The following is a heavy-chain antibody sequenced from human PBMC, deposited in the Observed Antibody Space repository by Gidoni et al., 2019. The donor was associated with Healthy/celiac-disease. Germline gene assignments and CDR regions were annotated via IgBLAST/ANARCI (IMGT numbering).Heavy chain of an antibody. Sequence: QVPLVESGGGVVQPGRSLRLSCAASGFPFSSYGLPWVRQAPGKGLEWGAVIWYDGSNKYYADSVKGRFTISRDNSKNTLYLQMNSLRAEDTAVYYCAREPESTYYFDYWGQGTLVTVSS. J-gene: IGHJ4*02. V-gene: IGHV3-33*01. CDR2: IWYDGSNK. CDR1: GFPFSSYG. CDR3: AREPESTYYFDY.